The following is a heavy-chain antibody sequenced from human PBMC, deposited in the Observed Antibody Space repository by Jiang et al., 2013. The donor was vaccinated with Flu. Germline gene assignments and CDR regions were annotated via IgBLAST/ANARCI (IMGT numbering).Heavy chain of an antibody. Sequence: YAMHWVRQAPGKGLEWVAVISYDGSNKYYADSVKGRFTISRDNSKNTLYLQMNSLRAEDTAVYYCARDLKKWELRGGGDFDYWGQGTLVTVSS. CDR3: ARDLKKWELRGGGDFDY. V-gene: IGHV3-30*04. D-gene: IGHD1-26*01. J-gene: IGHJ4*02. CDR1: YA. CDR2: ISYDGSNK.